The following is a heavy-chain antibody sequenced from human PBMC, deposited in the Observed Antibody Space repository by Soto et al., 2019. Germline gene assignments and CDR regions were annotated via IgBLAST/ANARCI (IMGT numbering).Heavy chain of an antibody. CDR3: ARDYSSGPYYYGMDV. Sequence: ASVKGSCKASGYTFTGYYMHWVRQAPGQGLEWMGWINPNSGGTNYAQKFQGWVTMTRDTSISTAYMELSRLRSDDTAVYYCARDYSSGPYYYGMDVWGQGTTVTVSS. V-gene: IGHV1-2*04. D-gene: IGHD6-19*01. CDR1: GYTFTGYY. CDR2: INPNSGGT. J-gene: IGHJ6*02.